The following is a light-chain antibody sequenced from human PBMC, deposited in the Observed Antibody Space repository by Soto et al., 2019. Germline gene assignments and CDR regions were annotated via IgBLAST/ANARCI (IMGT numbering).Light chain of an antibody. CDR1: QSVSNNY. CDR2: DAS. CDR3: QQAYSFPIT. Sequence: EIVLTQSPGTLSLSPGERSTLSCSASQSVSNNYLAWYQQKPGKAPKLLIYDASSLESGVPSRFSGSGSGTEFTLTISSLQPDDFATYYCQQAYSFPITFGQGTRLEIK. J-gene: IGKJ5*01. V-gene: IGKV3D-7*01.